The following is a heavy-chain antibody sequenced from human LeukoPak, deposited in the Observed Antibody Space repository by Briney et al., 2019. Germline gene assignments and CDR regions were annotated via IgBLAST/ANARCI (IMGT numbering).Heavy chain of an antibody. CDR2: IWYDGSNK. CDR1: GFTFRSYG. V-gene: IGHV3-33*01. Sequence: PGGCLRLSCAASGFTFRSYGMHGVGQAPGKGLEWVAVIWYDGSNKYYADSVKGRFNISRDNSKNTLYLQMNSLRAEDTAVYYCARDEELFDYWGQGTLVTVSS. CDR3: ARDEELFDY. D-gene: IGHD1-26*01. J-gene: IGHJ4*02.